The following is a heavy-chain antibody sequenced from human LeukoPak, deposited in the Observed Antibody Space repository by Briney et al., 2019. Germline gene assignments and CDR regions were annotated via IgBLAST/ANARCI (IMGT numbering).Heavy chain of an antibody. Sequence: GGSLRLSCAASVLTVSRNYMIWVRQAPGKGLEGVSVIYIDGNTYYADSVKGRFTISRDNSKNTVYLQMNSLRAEDTAVYYCARGDGYNFFDYWGQGTLVTVSS. CDR2: IYIDGNT. D-gene: IGHD5-24*01. V-gene: IGHV3-66*01. CDR3: ARGDGYNFFDY. CDR1: VLTVSRNY. J-gene: IGHJ4*02.